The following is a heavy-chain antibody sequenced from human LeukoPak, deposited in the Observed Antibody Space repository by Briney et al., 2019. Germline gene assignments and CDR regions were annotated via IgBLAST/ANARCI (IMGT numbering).Heavy chain of an antibody. J-gene: IGHJ4*02. CDR3: ARHGTQWLVNYFDY. Sequence: PGGSLRLSCAASGFTFSSYGMHWVRQPPGKGLEWIGSIHYSGSTYYNPSLKSRVTISVDTSKNQFSLKLSSVTAADTAVYYCARHGTQWLVNYFDYWGQGTLVTVSS. CDR2: IHYSGST. V-gene: IGHV4-39*01. CDR1: GFTFSSYG. D-gene: IGHD6-19*01.